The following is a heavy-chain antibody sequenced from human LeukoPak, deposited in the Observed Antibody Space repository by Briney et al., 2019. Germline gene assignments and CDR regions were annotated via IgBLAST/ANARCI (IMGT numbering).Heavy chain of an antibody. V-gene: IGHV3-23*01. J-gene: IGHJ6*03. CDR2: ISGSGGST. Sequence: GGSLRLSCTGSGFTFGDYALSWVRQAPGKGLEWVSAISGSGGSTYYADSVKGRFTISRDNSKNTLYLQMNSLRAEDTAVYYCARVVRDGVQYYMDVWGKGTTVTVSS. CDR1: GFTFGDYA. CDR3: ARVVRDGVQYYMDV. D-gene: IGHD3-10*01.